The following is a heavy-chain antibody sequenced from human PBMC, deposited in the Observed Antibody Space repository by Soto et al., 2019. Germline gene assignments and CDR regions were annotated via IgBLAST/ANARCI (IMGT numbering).Heavy chain of an antibody. CDR3: AKDRVGGTFYTPLAF. J-gene: IGHJ4*02. CDR2: ITYDGSFQ. V-gene: IGHV3-30*18. CDR1: GFNFDNYG. Sequence: WWSLRLSCQASGFNFDNYGMHWVRQAPGKGLEWVAVITYDGSFQYYADSVKGRFTISRDNSKNTLSLHLSTLKPEDTAVYHCAKDRVGGTFYTPLAFWGQGTLVTVSS. D-gene: IGHD1-7*01.